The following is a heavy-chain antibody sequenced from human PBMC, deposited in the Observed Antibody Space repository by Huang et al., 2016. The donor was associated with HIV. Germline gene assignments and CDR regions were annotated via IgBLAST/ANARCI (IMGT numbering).Heavy chain of an antibody. D-gene: IGHD3-22*01. Sequence: QITLKESGPTLAKPTQTLTLTCTFSGFSLKRSGEGVGWIRQPPGKALEWLAIIYWDDDKRYSPSLKSRLTITKDTSKTQVVLTLTNIDPVDTATYYCAHIKYYFDDSGKGTYDYWGQGTLVSVSS. V-gene: IGHV2-5*02. CDR3: AHIKYYFDDSGKGTYDY. J-gene: IGHJ4*02. CDR1: GFSLKRSGEG. CDR2: IYWDDDK.